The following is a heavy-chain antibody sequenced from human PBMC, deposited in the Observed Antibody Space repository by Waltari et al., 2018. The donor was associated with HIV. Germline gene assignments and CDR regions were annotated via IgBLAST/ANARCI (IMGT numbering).Heavy chain of an antibody. V-gene: IGHV4-34*01. Sequence: QVQLQQWGAGLLKPSETLSLTCAVYGGSFSGYYWSWIRQPPGKGLEWIGEINQSGSTNYNPSLKSRVTISVDTSKNQFSLKLSSVTAADTAVYYCARVHVWIQLYQYNWFDPWGQGTLVTVSS. CDR2: INQSGST. D-gene: IGHD5-18*01. J-gene: IGHJ5*02. CDR1: GGSFSGYY. CDR3: ARVHVWIQLYQYNWFDP.